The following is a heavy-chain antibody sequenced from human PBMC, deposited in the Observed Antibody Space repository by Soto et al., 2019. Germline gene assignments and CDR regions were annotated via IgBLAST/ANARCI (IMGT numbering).Heavy chain of an antibody. V-gene: IGHV3-7*01. CDR3: ARGTLWNGYQFFDY. CDR1: GFTFGKYW. Sequence: GGSLRLSCAASGFTFGKYWMTWVRQAPGKGLEWVANIKQDGSEKYYLDSVKGRFTISRDNAKNSLYLQMNSLRAEDTAVYYCARGTLWNGYQFFDYWGQGTLVT. D-gene: IGHD3-3*01. CDR2: IKQDGSEK. J-gene: IGHJ4*02.